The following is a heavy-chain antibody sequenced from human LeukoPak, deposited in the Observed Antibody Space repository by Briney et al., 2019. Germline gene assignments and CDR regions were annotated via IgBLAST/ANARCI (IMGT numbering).Heavy chain of an antibody. J-gene: IGHJ6*02. Sequence: GGSLRLSCAASGFTFSDWSVSWIRQAPGTGLEWVSYISNSGNTIYYADSVKGRFTISRDNAKKTVNLQMNSLRAEDTAIYYCARGHFGLDVWGQGTTVTVSS. CDR3: ARGHFGLDV. V-gene: IGHV3-11*01. CDR2: ISNSGNTI. CDR1: GFTFSDWS.